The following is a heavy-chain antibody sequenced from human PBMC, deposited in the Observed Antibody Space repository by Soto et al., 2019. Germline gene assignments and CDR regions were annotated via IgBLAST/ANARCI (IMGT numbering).Heavy chain of an antibody. CDR2: IIPIFGTA. Sequence: QVQLVQSGDEVRKPGSSVKVSCKAYGGTFSSYAISWVRQAPGQGLEWMGGIIPIFGTANYAQKFQGRVTITADESTSTAYVELSSLRSEDTAVYYCARGGGDRPYYFDYWGQGTLVTVSS. V-gene: IGHV1-69*01. CDR3: ARGGGDRPYYFDY. D-gene: IGHD2-21*02. J-gene: IGHJ4*02. CDR1: GGTFSSYA.